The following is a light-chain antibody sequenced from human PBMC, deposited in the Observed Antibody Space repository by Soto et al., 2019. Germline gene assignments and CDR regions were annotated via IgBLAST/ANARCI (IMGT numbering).Light chain of an antibody. Sequence: MRQSPSSVSASVGDSVTIACRASQSVSSNLAWYQQKTGQTPRLLIYGASTRATGIPARFSGSGSRTEFTLTINSLQSEDFAVYYCQQHNNWPWTFGQGTKVDI. CDR1: QSVSSN. CDR3: QQHNNWPWT. CDR2: GAS. J-gene: IGKJ1*01. V-gene: IGKV3-15*01.